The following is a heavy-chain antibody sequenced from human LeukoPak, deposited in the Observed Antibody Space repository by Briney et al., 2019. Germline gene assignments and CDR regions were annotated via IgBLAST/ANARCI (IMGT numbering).Heavy chain of an antibody. J-gene: IGHJ3*02. CDR3: ARAQAVAEPHDAFDI. CDR2: INPSGGST. V-gene: IGHV1-46*01. Sequence: ASVKVSCKASGYTFTSYYMHWVRQAPGQGLEWMGIINPSGGSTSYAQKFQGRVTMTRDTSTSTVYMELSSLRSEDTAVYYCARAQAVAEPHDAFDIWGQGTMVTVSS. D-gene: IGHD6-19*01. CDR1: GYTFTSYY.